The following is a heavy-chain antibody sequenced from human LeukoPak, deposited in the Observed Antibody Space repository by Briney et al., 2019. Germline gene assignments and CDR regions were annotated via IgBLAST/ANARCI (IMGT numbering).Heavy chain of an antibody. J-gene: IGHJ5*02. V-gene: IGHV4-34*01. D-gene: IGHD2/OR15-2a*01. CDR1: GGSFSGYY. CDR3: ARGSRSSSTLTYNWFDP. CDR2: INHSGST. Sequence: SETLSLTCAVYGGSFSGYYWSWIRQPPGKGLEWIGEINHSGSTNYNPSLKSRVTISVDTSKNQFSLKLSSVTAADTAVYYCARGSRSSSTLTYNWFDPWGQGTLVTASS.